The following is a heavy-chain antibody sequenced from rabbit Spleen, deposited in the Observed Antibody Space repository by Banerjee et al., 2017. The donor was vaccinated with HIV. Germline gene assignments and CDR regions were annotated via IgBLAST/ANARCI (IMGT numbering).Heavy chain of an antibody. J-gene: IGHJ6*01. V-gene: IGHV1S40*01. D-gene: IGHD8-1*01. CDR2: IDPVFGIT. Sequence: QSLEESGGDLVKPGASLTLTCTASGFTLSSYYLCWVRQAPGKGLEWIGYIDPVFGITYYASWVNGRFSISRENAQNTVFLQMTSLTAADTATYFCARDGAGGSYFALWGPGTLVTVS. CDR3: ARDGAGGSYFAL. CDR1: GFTLSSYY.